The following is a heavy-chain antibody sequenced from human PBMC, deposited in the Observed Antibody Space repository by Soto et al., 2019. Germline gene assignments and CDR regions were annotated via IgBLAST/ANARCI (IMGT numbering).Heavy chain of an antibody. Sequence: SVKVSCKASGGTFSSYAISWVRQAPGQGLEWMGGIIPIFGTANYAQKFQGRVTITADESTSTAYMELSSLRSEDTAVYYCARESYYYDSSGYYFFDYWGQGTLVTVSS. CDR1: GGTFSSYA. J-gene: IGHJ4*02. CDR3: ARESYYYDSSGYYFFDY. V-gene: IGHV1-69*13. D-gene: IGHD3-22*01. CDR2: IIPIFGTA.